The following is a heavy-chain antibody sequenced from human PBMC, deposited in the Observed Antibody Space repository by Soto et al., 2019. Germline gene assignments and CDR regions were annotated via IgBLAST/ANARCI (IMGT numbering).Heavy chain of an antibody. D-gene: IGHD3-3*01. V-gene: IGHV5-51*01. J-gene: IGHJ4*02. CDR1: GYSFNNYW. CDR3: ASPMKIFGVVFL. Sequence: GESLKISCTGSGYSFNNYWVGWVRQRAGEGLEWMAMIHPSDPDILYSPSFQGQVTISADRSTSTASLQWSSLKASDTAMYYCASPMKIFGVVFLWGPGTLVTV. CDR2: IHPSDPDI.